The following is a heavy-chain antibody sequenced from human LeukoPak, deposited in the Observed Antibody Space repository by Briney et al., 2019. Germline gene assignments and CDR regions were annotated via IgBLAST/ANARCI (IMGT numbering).Heavy chain of an antibody. CDR1: GGSISSYY. CDR3: ARSRGWFDP. D-gene: IGHD3-10*01. CDR2: IYYSGST. Sequence: PETLSLTCTVSGGSISSYYWSWIRQPPGKGLEWIGYIYYSGSTNYNPSLKSRVTISVDTSKNQFSLKLSSVTAADTAVYYCARSRGWFDPWGQGTLVTVSS. J-gene: IGHJ5*02. V-gene: IGHV4-59*01.